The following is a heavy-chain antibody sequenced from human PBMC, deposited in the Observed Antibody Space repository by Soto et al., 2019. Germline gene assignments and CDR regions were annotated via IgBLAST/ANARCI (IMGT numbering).Heavy chain of an antibody. Sequence: QVQLVQSGAEVKKPGASVKVSCKASGYTFTGHYMYWVRQAFGQGLEWMGWINPENGGTSYAQKFQGRVTMTTDTSISTAYMELSRLTSDDTAVYYCAREVGKVGYSSSSCDYWGQGSLVTVST. CDR3: AREVGKVGYSSSSCDY. CDR1: GYTFTGHY. V-gene: IGHV1-2*02. D-gene: IGHD6-6*01. CDR2: INPENGGT. J-gene: IGHJ4*02.